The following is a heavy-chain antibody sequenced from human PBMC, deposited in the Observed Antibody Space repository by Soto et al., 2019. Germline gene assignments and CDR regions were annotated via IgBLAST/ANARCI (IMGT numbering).Heavy chain of an antibody. CDR3: ARGGHVVVVTAALDY. CDR2: VNPSGGHT. V-gene: IGHV1-46*01. J-gene: IGHJ4*02. Sequence: QVQLMQSGAEVKKPGASVKVSCKASGDTFTDYYIHWVRQAPGQGLEWMGTVNPSGGHTTYAQHFLGRVTMTRDTSTSTLYMELTSLTSDDPAIYYCARGGHVVVVTAALDYWGQGTLVPVSS. D-gene: IGHD2-21*02. CDR1: GDTFTDYY.